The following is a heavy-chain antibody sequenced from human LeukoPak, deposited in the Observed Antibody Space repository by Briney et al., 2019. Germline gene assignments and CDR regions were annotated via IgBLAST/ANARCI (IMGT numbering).Heavy chain of an antibody. D-gene: IGHD6-6*01. CDR2: IYYSGST. V-gene: IGHV4-59*01. Sequence: SETLSLTCTVSGVSIRSYYWSWIRQPPGKGLEWIGYIYYSGSTNYNPSLKSRVTVSVDMSKNQFSLKLSSVTAADTAVYYCARGYSSSLPIDYWGQGTLVTVSS. J-gene: IGHJ4*02. CDR1: GVSIRSYY. CDR3: ARGYSSSLPIDY.